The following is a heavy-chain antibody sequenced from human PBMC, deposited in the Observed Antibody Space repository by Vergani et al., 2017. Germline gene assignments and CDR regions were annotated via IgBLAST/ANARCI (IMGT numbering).Heavy chain of an antibody. D-gene: IGHD6-13*01. CDR2: MNPNSGNT. CDR3: ARGTVAAAGRNWFDP. J-gene: IGHJ5*02. CDR1: GYTFTSYY. V-gene: IGHV1-8*02. Sequence: QVQLVQSGAEVKKPGASVKVSCKASGYTFTSYYMHWVRQAPGQGLEWMGWMNPNSGNTGYAQKFQGRVTMTRNTSISTAYMELSSLRSEDTAVYYCARGTVAAAGRNWFDPWGQGTLVTVSS.